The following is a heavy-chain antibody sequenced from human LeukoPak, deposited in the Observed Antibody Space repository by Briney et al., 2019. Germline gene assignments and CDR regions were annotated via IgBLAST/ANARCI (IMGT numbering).Heavy chain of an antibody. Sequence: GGSLRLSCAASGFTFSSYSMNWGRHAPGKGREWVSSIIGSSTYIYYTDSVTGRFNISRDNAKNTLYLQMNSLRADDTAVYYCARSRWLDAFDYWGQGTLVTVSS. V-gene: IGHV3-21*01. J-gene: IGHJ4*02. CDR2: IIGSSTYI. D-gene: IGHD6-19*01. CDR1: GFTFSSYS. CDR3: ARSRWLDAFDY.